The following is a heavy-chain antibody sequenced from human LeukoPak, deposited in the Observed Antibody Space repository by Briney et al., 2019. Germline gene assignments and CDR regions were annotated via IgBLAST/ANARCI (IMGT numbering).Heavy chain of an antibody. Sequence: PGGSLRLSCAASGFTFSTYATHWVRQAPGKGLEWVAFIWPDGSKKYYADSVKGRFAISRENSKNTVYLQMNDLRSEDTALYFCAKISSSAESNFDYWGQGTLLTVSS. D-gene: IGHD6-25*01. CDR1: GFTFSTYA. CDR3: AKISSSAESNFDY. V-gene: IGHV3-30*02. CDR2: IWPDGSKK. J-gene: IGHJ4*02.